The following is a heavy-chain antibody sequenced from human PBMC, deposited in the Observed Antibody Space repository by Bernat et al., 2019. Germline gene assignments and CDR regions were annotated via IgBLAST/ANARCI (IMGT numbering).Heavy chain of an antibody. CDR3: ARDRVDIVVVTAIQPYYYYYGMDV. V-gene: IGHV3-30-3*01. CDR1: GFTFSSYA. D-gene: IGHD2-21*02. J-gene: IGHJ6*02. Sequence: QVQLVESGGGVVQPGRSLRLSCAASGFTFSSYAMHWVRQAPGKGLEWVAVISYDGSNKYYADSVKGRFTISRDNSKNTLYLQMNSLRAEDTAVYYCARDRVDIVVVTAIQPYYYYYGMDVWGQGTMVTVSS. CDR2: ISYDGSNK.